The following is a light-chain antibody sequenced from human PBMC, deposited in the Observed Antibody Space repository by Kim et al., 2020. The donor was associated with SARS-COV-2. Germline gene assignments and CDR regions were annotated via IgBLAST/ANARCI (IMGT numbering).Light chain of an antibody. CDR1: RSNIGKNY. CDR2: RND. Sequence: GQRFTIACSGSRSNIGKNYVYWYQQVPGTAPKLLIYRNDQRPSGVPDRFSGSKSGTSASLGISGLRSEDEADYYCASWDDSLSGGVFGTGTKVTVL. V-gene: IGLV1-47*01. CDR3: ASWDDSLSGGV. J-gene: IGLJ1*01.